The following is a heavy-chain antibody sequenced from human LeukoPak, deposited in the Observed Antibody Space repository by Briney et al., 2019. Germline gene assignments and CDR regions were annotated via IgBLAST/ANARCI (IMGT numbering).Heavy chain of an antibody. J-gene: IGHJ6*04. CDR1: GGTFSSYA. Sequence: RASVKVSCKASGGTFSSYAISWVRQAPGQGLEWMGGIIPIFGTANYAQKFQGRVTITADKSTSTAYMELSSLRSEDTAVYYCAKGVDYYYGMDVWGKGTTVTVSP. CDR3: AKGVDYYYGMDV. V-gene: IGHV1-69*06. CDR2: IIPIFGTA. D-gene: IGHD2-8*01.